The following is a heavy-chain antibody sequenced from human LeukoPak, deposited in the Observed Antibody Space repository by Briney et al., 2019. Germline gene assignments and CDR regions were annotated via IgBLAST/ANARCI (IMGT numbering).Heavy chain of an antibody. CDR1: GGSISSSSYY. J-gene: IGHJ4*02. V-gene: IGHV4-39*07. Sequence: PSETLSLTCTVSGGSISSSSYYWGWIRQPPGKGLEWIGEINHSGSTNYNPSLKSRVTISVDTSKNQFSLKLSSVTAADTAVYYCARGFTMVRGVTLNPFDYWGQGTLVTVSS. CDR2: INHSGST. CDR3: ARGFTMVRGVTLNPFDY. D-gene: IGHD3-10*01.